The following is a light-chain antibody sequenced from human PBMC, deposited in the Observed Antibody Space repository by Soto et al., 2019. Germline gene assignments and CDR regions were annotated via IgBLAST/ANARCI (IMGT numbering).Light chain of an antibody. CDR3: KQYDNSAWT. V-gene: IGKV3-20*01. CDR2: GAS. J-gene: IGKJ1*01. CDR1: QSVSSRY. Sequence: EMVSAQAAARLELTRAEEGRVCYGCSQSVSSRYLAWYQQKPGQAPRLLIYGASSRATGIPDRFNASGSGTVCIPAIRRLQPEGFAVQYCKQYDNSAWTFGQGTKVEIK.